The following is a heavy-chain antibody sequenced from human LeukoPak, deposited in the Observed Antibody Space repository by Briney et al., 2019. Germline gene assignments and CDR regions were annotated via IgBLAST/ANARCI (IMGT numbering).Heavy chain of an antibody. Sequence: ASVKVSCKASGGTFSSYAIGWVRQAPGQGLEWMGGIIPIFGTANYAQKFQGRVTITADESTSTAYMELSSLRSEDTAVYYCARDRRHGDYDEYWGQGTLVTVSS. D-gene: IGHD4-17*01. V-gene: IGHV1-69*13. CDR3: ARDRRHGDYDEY. CDR2: IIPIFGTA. CDR1: GGTFSSYA. J-gene: IGHJ4*02.